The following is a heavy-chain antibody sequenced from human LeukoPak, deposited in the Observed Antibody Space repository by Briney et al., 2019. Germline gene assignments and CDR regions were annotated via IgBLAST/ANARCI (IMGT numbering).Heavy chain of an antibody. V-gene: IGHV3-73*01. CDR3: TRPDDYGDY. CDR2: IRSKANSYAT. J-gene: IGHJ4*02. CDR1: GFTLSGFA. Sequence: GGSLRLSCAGSGFTLSGFALHWVRQGSGKGPEWVGRIRSKANSYATAYAASVKGRFTISRDDSKNTAYLQMNSLKTEDTAVYYCTRPDDYGDYWGQGTLVTVSS.